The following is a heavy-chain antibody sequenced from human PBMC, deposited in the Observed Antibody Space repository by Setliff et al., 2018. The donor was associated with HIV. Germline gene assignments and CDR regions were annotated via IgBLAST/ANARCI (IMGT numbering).Heavy chain of an antibody. D-gene: IGHD3-3*01. V-gene: IGHV4-59*12. J-gene: IGHJ4*02. CDR3: ARGFLSIFGVVSYFDY. Sequence: LSLTCSVSGDSISAYYWTWIRQSPGKGLEWIGWIYKNGNANYNPSLTSRLTISVDTSKNQFSLKLSSVTAADTAVYYCARGFLSIFGVVSYFDYWGQGTLVTVSS. CDR2: IYKNGNA. CDR1: GDSISAYY.